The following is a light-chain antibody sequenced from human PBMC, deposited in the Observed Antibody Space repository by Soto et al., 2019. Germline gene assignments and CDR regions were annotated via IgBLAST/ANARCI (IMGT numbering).Light chain of an antibody. CDR1: SSDVGGYNY. J-gene: IGLJ1*01. Sequence: QSSLTQPASVSGSPGQSITISCTGTSSDVGGYNYVSWYQQHPGKAPKLMIYEVSNRPSGVSNRFSGSKSGNTASLTISGLQAEDEADYYCSSYTSSSTSYGVGNGTKVTDL. V-gene: IGLV2-14*01. CDR2: EVS. CDR3: SSYTSSSTSYG.